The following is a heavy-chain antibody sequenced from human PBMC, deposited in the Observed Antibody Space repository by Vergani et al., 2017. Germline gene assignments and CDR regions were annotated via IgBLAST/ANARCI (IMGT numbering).Heavy chain of an antibody. J-gene: IGHJ4*02. CDR3: TKGSRGYTGYFFDY. CDR1: GFTFSSYA. CDR2: ISGSGGNT. Sequence: EVQLLESGGGLAQPGGSLRLSCAASGFTFSSYAMSWVRQVPGKGLEWVSGISGSGGNTYYANSVKGRFTISRDNSKNTLYLQMNGLRADDTAVYYCTKGSRGYTGYFFDYWGQGTLATVSS. V-gene: IGHV3-23*01. D-gene: IGHD5-12*01.